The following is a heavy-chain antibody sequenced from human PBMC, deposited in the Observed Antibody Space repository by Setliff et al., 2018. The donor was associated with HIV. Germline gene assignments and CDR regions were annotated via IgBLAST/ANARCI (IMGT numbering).Heavy chain of an antibody. CDR1: GGSISNYY. D-gene: IGHD7-27*01. CDR2: IYFTGNT. CDR3: ARGIDWGHFYYYYMDV. V-gene: IGHV4-59*01. Sequence: SETLSLTCTVSGGSISNYYWSWIRQPPGKGLEWVGYIYFTGNTNYNPSLKSRVTISLDTSKNQFSLKLSSVTAADTAVYFCARGIDWGHFYYYYMDVWGKGTTVTVSS. J-gene: IGHJ6*03.